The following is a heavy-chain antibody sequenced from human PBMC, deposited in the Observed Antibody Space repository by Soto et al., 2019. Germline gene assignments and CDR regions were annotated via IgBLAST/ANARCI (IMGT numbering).Heavy chain of an antibody. D-gene: IGHD4-4*01. CDR2: IIPIFGTA. Sequence: SVKVSCKASGGTFSSYAISWVRQAPGQGLEWMGGIIPIFGTANYAQKFQGRVTITADESTSTAYMELSSLRSEDTAVYYCARHDYSNYVGFYWGQGTLVTVSS. CDR3: ARHDYSNYVGFY. V-gene: IGHV1-69*13. CDR1: GGTFSSYA. J-gene: IGHJ4*02.